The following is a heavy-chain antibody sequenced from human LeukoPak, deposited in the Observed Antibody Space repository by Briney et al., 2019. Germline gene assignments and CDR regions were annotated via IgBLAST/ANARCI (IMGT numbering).Heavy chain of an antibody. CDR1: GGSISSSSYY. D-gene: IGHD2-2*01. Sequence: SEILSLTCTVSGGSISSSSYYWGWIRQPPGKGLEWIGIIYNSGSTYYNPSLKSRLTISVDTSKNQFSLKLSSVTAPDTAVYYCARRGYCSSTSCYECWFDPWGQGTLGTVSS. J-gene: IGHJ5*02. CDR2: IYNSGST. CDR3: ARRGYCSSTSCYECWFDP. V-gene: IGHV4-39*01.